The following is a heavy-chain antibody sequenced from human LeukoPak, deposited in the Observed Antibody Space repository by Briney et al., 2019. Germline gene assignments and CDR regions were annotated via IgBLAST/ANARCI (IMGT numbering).Heavy chain of an antibody. CDR2: INRSSGST. CDR1: GYSFTSYY. V-gene: IGHV1-46*01. CDR3: ARVTEWHCPFDY. Sequence: ASVKVSSKTSGYSFTSYYMHWVRQAPGQGLEWMGVINRSSGSTSFAQKCQGRVTMTRDTSTSTVYMELSSLTSEDTSVYFCARVTEWHCPFDYWGQGTLVTVSS. J-gene: IGHJ4*02. D-gene: IGHD1-14*01.